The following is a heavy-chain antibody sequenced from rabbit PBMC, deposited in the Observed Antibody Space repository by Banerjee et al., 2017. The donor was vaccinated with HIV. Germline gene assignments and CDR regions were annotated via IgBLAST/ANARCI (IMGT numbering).Heavy chain of an antibody. CDR3: ARKEYAGSPM. CDR1: GIDFSTCG. V-gene: IGHV1S45*01. CDR2: IYPDDDNT. D-gene: IGHD4-2*01. J-gene: IGHJ3*01. Sequence: QQQLEESGGGLVQPEGSLTLSCKASGIDFSTCGISWVRQAPGKGLEWIGCIYPDDDNTDYASWAKGRFTISSTSSTTVTLQMTSLTAADTATYFCARKEYAGSPMWGQGTLVTVS.